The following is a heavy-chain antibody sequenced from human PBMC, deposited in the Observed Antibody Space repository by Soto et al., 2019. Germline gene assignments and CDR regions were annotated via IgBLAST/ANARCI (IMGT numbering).Heavy chain of an antibody. J-gene: IGHJ4*02. CDR2: INPYSGGT. Sequence: QVHLVQPGAEVKKPGAAVRVSCRASGYTFINYYIHWERQAPGQGIEYMGWINPYSGGTNFPQNFQGRVTMTRDPSISTAYMELSRLTSDDTAVYYCAIPLIQLWSDSFDSWGQVTLVTVSS. CDR3: AIPLIQLWSDSFDS. CDR1: GYTFINYY. D-gene: IGHD5-18*01. V-gene: IGHV1-2*02.